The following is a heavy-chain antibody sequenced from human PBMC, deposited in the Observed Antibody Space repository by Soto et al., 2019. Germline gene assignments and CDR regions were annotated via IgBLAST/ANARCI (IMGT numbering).Heavy chain of an antibody. V-gene: IGHV3-30-3*01. CDR3: ARDYHAGIQLGNDFDI. CDR1: GFTFSSYA. Sequence: QVQLVESGGGVGQPGRSLRLSCAASGFTFSSYAMHWVRQAPGKGLEWVAVISYDGSNKYYADSVKGRFTISRDNSKNTLYLQMNSLRAEDTAVYYYARDYHAGIQLGNDFDIWGQETMVTVSS. J-gene: IGHJ3*02. D-gene: IGHD5-18*01. CDR2: ISYDGSNK.